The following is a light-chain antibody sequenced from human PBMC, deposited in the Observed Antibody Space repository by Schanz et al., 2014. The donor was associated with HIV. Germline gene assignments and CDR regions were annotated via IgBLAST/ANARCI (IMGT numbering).Light chain of an antibody. CDR3: QQYGSSYT. Sequence: EIVLTQSPGTLSLSPGERATLSCRASQSVLSDYLAWLQQKPGQAPRLLIYAASRRATGIPDRFSGRGSGTDFTLTISRLEPEDFAVYYCQQYGSSYTFGQGTELEI. CDR1: QSVLSDY. J-gene: IGKJ2*01. CDR2: AAS. V-gene: IGKV3-20*01.